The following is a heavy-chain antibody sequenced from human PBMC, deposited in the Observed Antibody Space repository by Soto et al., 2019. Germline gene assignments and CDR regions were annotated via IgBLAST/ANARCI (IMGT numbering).Heavy chain of an antibody. J-gene: IGHJ3*02. CDR2: IKHSGSS. V-gene: IGHV4-34*01. Sequence: QVQQQPWGAGLLKPSETLSLTCAGYAGSFSHYYWNWIRQSPGKGLEWIGKIKHSGSSNYNPSLRGRVTISVDMSKNQLSLRLTSVTAADTAVYYCARGGSSDWQVALDIWGQGTMVTVSS. CDR1: AGSFSHYY. CDR3: ARGGSSDWQVALDI. D-gene: IGHD6-19*01.